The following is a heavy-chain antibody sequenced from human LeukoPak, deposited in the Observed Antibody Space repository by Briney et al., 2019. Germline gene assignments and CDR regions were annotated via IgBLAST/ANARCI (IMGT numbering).Heavy chain of an antibody. Sequence: GASVKVSCKASGGTFSSYAISWVRQAPGQGLEWMGGIIPIFGTANYAQKFQGRVTITTDESTSTAYMELSSLRSEDTAVYYCARDVLDAFDIWGQGTMVAVSS. CDR3: ARDVLDAFDI. V-gene: IGHV1-69*05. D-gene: IGHD5/OR15-5a*01. CDR1: GGTFSSYA. CDR2: IIPIFGTA. J-gene: IGHJ3*02.